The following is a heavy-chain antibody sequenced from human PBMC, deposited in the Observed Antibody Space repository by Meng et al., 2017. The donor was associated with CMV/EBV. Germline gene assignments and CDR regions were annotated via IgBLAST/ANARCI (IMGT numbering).Heavy chain of an antibody. D-gene: IGHD6-13*01. CDR2: IIPIFGTA. V-gene: IGHV1-69*12. CDR1: GGTFSRYA. J-gene: IGHJ4*02. CDR3: ARDAPYSSSLPLFDY. Sequence: QVQLVQSGAEVKKPXSSLKASCXSSGGTFSRYAISWVRQAPGQGLEWMGGIIPIFGTANYAQKFQGRVTITADESTSTAYMELSSLRSEDTAVYYCARDAPYSSSLPLFDYWGQGTLVTVSS.